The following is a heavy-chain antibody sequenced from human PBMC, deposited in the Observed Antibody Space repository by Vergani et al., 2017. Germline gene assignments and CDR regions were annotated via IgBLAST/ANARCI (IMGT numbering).Heavy chain of an antibody. CDR2: TWYDGNNK. CDR3: AGDVRLLYSRFDP. CDR1: GFTFNQYG. Sequence: QVQLVESGGGVVQPGRSLRLSCAASGFTFNQYGMHWVRQAPGKGLEWVAVTWYDGNNKQYADSVKGRFTISRDNSKSTMYLKMNSLRDEDTGVYYCAGDVRLLYSRFDPWGQGTLVTVSS. D-gene: IGHD5-12*01. J-gene: IGHJ5*02. V-gene: IGHV3-33*01.